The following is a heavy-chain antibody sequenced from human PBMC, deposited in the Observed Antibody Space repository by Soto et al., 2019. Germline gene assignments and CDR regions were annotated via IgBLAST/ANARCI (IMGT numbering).Heavy chain of an antibody. V-gene: IGHV3-23*01. CDR2: IGARGSDT. D-gene: IGHD5-12*01. J-gene: IGHJ4*02. CDR3: AIGGTYHIGDFDS. CDR1: GFTFNIYT. Sequence: EVQLLESGGGLVQPGGSLRLSCAASGFTFNIYTMSWVRQAPGKGLEWVSGIGARGSDTYFPDSVKGRFTISRDNSRDMVYLQMNSHRAEDTAVYCCAIGGTYHIGDFDSWGQGTLVTVSS.